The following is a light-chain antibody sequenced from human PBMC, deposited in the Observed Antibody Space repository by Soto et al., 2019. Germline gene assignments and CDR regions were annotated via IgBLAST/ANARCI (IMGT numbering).Light chain of an antibody. Sequence: DIGMTQSLCTLSVSPGERATLSCRAGQGVTTNFAWYQQKSGQSPRLLIYDVSIRATGVPARFSGTGSETDFTLTISGLQSEDSAVYFCQQYNNWPYSFGQGTRLEIK. CDR1: QGVTTN. CDR2: DVS. CDR3: QQYNNWPYS. V-gene: IGKV3-15*01. J-gene: IGKJ5*01.